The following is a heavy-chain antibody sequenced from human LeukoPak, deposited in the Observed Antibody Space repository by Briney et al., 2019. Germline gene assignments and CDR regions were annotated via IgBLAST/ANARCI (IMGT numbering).Heavy chain of an antibody. CDR2: ISYDGSNK. CDR1: GFVFSNYA. J-gene: IGHJ4*02. V-gene: IGHV3-30*04. CDR3: ARINSVGSSRGYYFDY. Sequence: GRSLRLSCSASGFVFSNYAMFWARQAPGKGLEWVAVISYDGSNKYYADSVKGRFTISRDDSKNTLYLQMNSLRAEDTAVYYCARINSVGSSRGYYFDYWGQGTLVTVSS. D-gene: IGHD6-13*01.